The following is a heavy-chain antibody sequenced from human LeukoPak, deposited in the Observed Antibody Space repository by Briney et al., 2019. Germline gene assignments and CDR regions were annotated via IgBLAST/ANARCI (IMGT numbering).Heavy chain of an antibody. J-gene: IGHJ4*02. CDR3: ASGPRRQPHIAAVIDY. V-gene: IGHV1-3*01. CDR2: INAGNGNT. D-gene: IGHD6-13*01. CDR1: GYTFTSYA. Sequence: ASVKVSCKASGYTFTSYAMHWVRQAPGQRLEWMGWINAGNGNTKYSQKFQGRVTITADESTSTAYMELSSLRSEDTAVYYCASGPRRQPHIAAVIDYWGQGTLVTVSS.